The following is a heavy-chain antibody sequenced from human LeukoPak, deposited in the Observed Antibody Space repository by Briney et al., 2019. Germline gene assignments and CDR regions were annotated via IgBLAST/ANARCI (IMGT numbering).Heavy chain of an antibody. CDR2: IYYSGST. V-gene: IGHV4-39*02. D-gene: IGHD2-2*01. CDR1: GGSISSSSYY. CDR3: ARETHMYCKSNSCYGYFDL. J-gene: IGHJ2*01. Sequence: SETLSLTRTVSGGSISSSSYYWGWIRQPPGKGLEWIGSIYYSGSTYYNPSLKSRVTISVDTSKNQFSLKLSSVTAADTAVYYCARETHMYCKSNSCYGYFDLWGRGTLVTVSS.